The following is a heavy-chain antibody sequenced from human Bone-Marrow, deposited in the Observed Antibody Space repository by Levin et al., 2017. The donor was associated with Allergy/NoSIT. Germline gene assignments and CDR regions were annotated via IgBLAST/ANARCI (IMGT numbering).Heavy chain of an antibody. CDR2: INHSGST. J-gene: IGHJ3*02. CDR1: GGSFSGYY. Sequence: SETLSLTCAVYGGSFSGYYWSWIRQPPGKGLEWIGEINHSGSTNYNPSLKSRVTISVDTSKNQFSLKLSSVTAADTAVYYCARSRVVRGPKLRGAFDIWGQGTMVTVSS. D-gene: IGHD3-10*01. CDR3: ARSRVVRGPKLRGAFDI. V-gene: IGHV4-34*01.